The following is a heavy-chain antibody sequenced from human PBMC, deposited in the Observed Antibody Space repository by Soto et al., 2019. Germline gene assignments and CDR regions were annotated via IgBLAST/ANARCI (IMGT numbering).Heavy chain of an antibody. CDR1: GFTFCTYA. V-gene: IGHV3-23*01. D-gene: IGHD3-22*01. Sequence: GGSLRLSCAASGFTFCTYAMTWVRQAPGMGLEWVSVISGSGGTTHYADSVKGRFTISRDNSRNTLFLQMNTLRADDTAVYFCAKDSNTYYYDSSGYLEQWGQGTLVTVSS. CDR3: AKDSNTYYYDSSGYLEQ. J-gene: IGHJ4*02. CDR2: ISGSGGTT.